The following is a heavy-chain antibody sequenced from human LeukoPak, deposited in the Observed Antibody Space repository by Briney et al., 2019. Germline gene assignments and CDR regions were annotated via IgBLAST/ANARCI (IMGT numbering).Heavy chain of an antibody. D-gene: IGHD5-18*01. CDR3: VSPRGFSYGYFDY. CDR2: IYYSKNT. CDR1: GGSISSSSAY. J-gene: IGHJ4*02. V-gene: IGHV4-39*01. Sequence: SETLSLTCTVSGGSISSSSAYWGWIRQPPGQGLEWIGSIYYSKNTYYNPSLRSRVTISADTSKNQFSLTLGSVSATDTAVYYCVSPRGFSYGYFDYWGQGTLVTVSS.